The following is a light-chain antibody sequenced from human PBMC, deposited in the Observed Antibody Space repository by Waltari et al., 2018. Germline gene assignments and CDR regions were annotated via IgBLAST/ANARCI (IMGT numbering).Light chain of an antibody. V-gene: IGLV2-14*03. CDR2: DVS. CDR1: NHDDCGYNS. J-gene: IGLJ2*01. CDR3: SSYTSSNTLL. Sequence: QSALTQPAPVSGSPAQSTTLSRTGTNHDDCGYNSVTWYQQHLGKAPKFFIYDVSNRPSGVSTRFSGSKSGNTASLTISGLQAEDEADYYCSSYTSSNTLLFGGGTKLTVL.